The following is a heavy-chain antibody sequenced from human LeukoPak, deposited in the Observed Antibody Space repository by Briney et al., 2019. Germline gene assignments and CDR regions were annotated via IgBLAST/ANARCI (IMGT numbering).Heavy chain of an antibody. CDR2: ISACNGNT. J-gene: IGHJ4*02. Sequence: ASVTVSCTASGYTFTIYGISWVRQAPGQGLEWMGWISACNGNTNYAQKLQGRVTFTTDTSTSTAYMELRSLRSDDTAVYFCARAAAEYYDSSGYSQWPLAIDYWGQGTLVTVSS. D-gene: IGHD3-22*01. CDR3: ARAAAEYYDSSGYSQWPLAIDY. CDR1: GYTFTIYG. V-gene: IGHV1-18*01.